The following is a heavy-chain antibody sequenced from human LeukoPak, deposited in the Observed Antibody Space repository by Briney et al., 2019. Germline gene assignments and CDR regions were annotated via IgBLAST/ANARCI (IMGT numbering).Heavy chain of an antibody. Sequence: GSLRLSLSTPGFTLHYYCLHRVRQGSRQGLELGAVISYDGSNKYYADSVKGRFTISRDNSKNTLYLQMNSLRAEDTAVYYCAKITENHWFGELYWGQGTLVTVSS. CDR3: AKITENHWFGELY. J-gene: IGHJ4*02. CDR1: GFTLHYYC. CDR2: ISYDGSNK. D-gene: IGHD3-10*01. V-gene: IGHV3-30*18.